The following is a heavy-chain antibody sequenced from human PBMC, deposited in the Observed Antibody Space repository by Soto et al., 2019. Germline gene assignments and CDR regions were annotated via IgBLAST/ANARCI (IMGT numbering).Heavy chain of an antibody. CDR3: ARSIAAAGTGYYYYYGVDV. CDR2: VNHSGST. CDR1: GGSFSGYY. J-gene: IGHJ6*02. Sequence: SETLSLTCAVYGGSFSGYYWSWIRQPPGKGLEWIGEVNHSGSTNYNPSLKSRVTISVDTSKNQFSLKLSSVTAADTAVYYCARSIAAAGTGYYYYYGVDVWGQGTTVTVSS. V-gene: IGHV4-34*01. D-gene: IGHD6-13*01.